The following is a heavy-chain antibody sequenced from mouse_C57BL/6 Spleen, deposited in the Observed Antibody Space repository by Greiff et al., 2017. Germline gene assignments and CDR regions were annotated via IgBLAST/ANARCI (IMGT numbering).Heavy chain of an antibody. CDR3: AGIYYGYDYYAMDY. CDR1: GYTFTDYY. J-gene: IGHJ4*01. CDR2: INPNNGGT. Sequence: VQLQQSGPELVKPGASVKISCKASGYTFTDYYMNWVKQSHGKSLEWIGDINPNNGGTSYHQKFKGKATLTVDKSSSTAYMELRSLTSEDSAVYYCAGIYYGYDYYAMDYWGQGTSVTVSS. D-gene: IGHD2-2*01. V-gene: IGHV1-26*01.